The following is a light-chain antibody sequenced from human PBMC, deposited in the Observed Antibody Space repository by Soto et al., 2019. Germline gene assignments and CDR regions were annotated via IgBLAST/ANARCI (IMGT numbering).Light chain of an antibody. J-gene: IGKJ4*01. Sequence: EVVLTQSPATLSLSPGERATLSCRARQSLSSYLAWYQQKPGQAPRLLIYDASNKATGIPARFSGSGSGTDFTLTISSLEPEDFAIYYCQQRTNWPITFGLGAKVEIK. V-gene: IGKV3-11*01. CDR2: DAS. CDR3: QQRTNWPIT. CDR1: QSLSSY.